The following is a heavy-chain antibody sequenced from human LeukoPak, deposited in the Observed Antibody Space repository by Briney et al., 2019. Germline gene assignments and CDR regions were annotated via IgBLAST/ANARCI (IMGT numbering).Heavy chain of an antibody. CDR3: GRSKYSTSWQYYFDY. CDR2: IYPGDSDT. CDR1: GYSFTTYW. J-gene: IGHJ4*02. V-gene: IGHV5-51*01. Sequence: GESLKISCKGCGYSFTTYWIGWVRQMPGKGLEWMGIIYPGDSDTRYSPSFQGQVTMSADKSISTAYLQWSSLKASDTAMYYCGRSKYSTSWQYYFDYWGQGTLVTVSS. D-gene: IGHD6-13*01.